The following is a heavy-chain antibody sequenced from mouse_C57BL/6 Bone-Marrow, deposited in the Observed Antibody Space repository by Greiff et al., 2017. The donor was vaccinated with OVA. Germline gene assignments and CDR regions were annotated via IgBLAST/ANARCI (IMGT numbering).Heavy chain of an antibody. CDR2: IDPSDSYT. CDR3: ARECGTTVAADY. CDR1: GYTFTSYW. J-gene: IGHJ2*01. V-gene: IGHV1-50*01. D-gene: IGHD1-1*01. Sequence: QVQLQQPGAELVKPGASVKLSCKASGYTFTSYWMQWVKQRPGQGLEWIGEIDPSDSYTNYNQKFKGKATLTVDTSSSTAYMQLSSLTSEDSAVYYCARECGTTVAADYWGQGTTLTVSS.